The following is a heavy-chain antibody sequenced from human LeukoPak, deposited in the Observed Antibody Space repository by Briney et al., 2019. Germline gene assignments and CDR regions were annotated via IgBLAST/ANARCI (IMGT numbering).Heavy chain of an antibody. V-gene: IGHV4-39*07. J-gene: IGHJ4*02. CDR3: ARGQGDSSGWYLLDY. D-gene: IGHD6-19*01. CDR2: IYYSGST. CDR1: GGSISSSSYY. Sequence: SETLSLTCTVSGGSISSSSYYWGWIRQPPGKGLEWIGRIYYSGSTYYNPSLKSRVTTSVDTSKNQFSLKLSSVTAADTAVYYCARGQGDSSGWYLLDYWGQGTLVTVSS.